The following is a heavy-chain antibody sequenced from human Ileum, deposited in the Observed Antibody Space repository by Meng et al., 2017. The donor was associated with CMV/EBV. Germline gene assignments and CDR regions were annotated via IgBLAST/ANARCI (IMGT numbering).Heavy chain of an antibody. CDR1: GGSIRNGDSY. Sequence: TCSVSGGSIRNGDSYWSWIRQPPGKGPEWIGYIYHSGFSYSNPSLESRVTMSVDTSKNQFSLKLRSATAADTAVYYCARKSLNWFDLWGQGTLVTVSS. CDR3: ARKSLNWFDL. J-gene: IGHJ5*02. V-gene: IGHV4-30-4*01. CDR2: IYHSGFS.